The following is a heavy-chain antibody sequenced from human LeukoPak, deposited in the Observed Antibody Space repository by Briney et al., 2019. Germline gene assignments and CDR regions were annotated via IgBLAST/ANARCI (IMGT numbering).Heavy chain of an antibody. D-gene: IGHD3-22*01. J-gene: IGHJ4*02. V-gene: IGHV3-43*01. CDR3: AKAKYYYDSSGLGPNDY. Sequence: GGSLRLSCAASGFTFDDYTMHWSRQVPGKGWNWVSLFIWDGDNTYYADSVKGRFTISRDNSKNSLYLQMNSLRTEDTALYYCAKAKYYYDSSGLGPNDYWGQGTLVTVSS. CDR1: GFTFDDYT. CDR2: FIWDGDNT.